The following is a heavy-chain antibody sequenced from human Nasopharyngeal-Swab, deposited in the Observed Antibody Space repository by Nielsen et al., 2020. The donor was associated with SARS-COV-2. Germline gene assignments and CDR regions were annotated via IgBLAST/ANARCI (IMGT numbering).Heavy chain of an antibody. CDR1: GFTFSSYG. CDR3: ARDYIVVVPAATYYYYGMDV. V-gene: IGHV3-30*03. CDR2: ISYDGSNK. D-gene: IGHD2-2*01. J-gene: IGHJ6*02. Sequence: GGSLRLSCAASGFTFSSYGMHWVRQAPGKGLEWVAVISYDGSNKYYADSVKGRFTISRDNSKNTLYLQMNSLRAEDTAVYYCARDYIVVVPAATYYYYGMDVWGQGTTVTVSS.